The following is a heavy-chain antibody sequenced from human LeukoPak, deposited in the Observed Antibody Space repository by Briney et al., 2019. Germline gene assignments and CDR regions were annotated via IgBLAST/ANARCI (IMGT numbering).Heavy chain of an antibody. CDR3: ARDGRRYYYGSGSSYWYYFDY. CDR2: ISAYNGNT. Sequence: ASVKVSCKASGYTFTSYGISWVRQAPGQGLEWMGWISAYNGNTNYAQKLQGRVTMTTDTSTSTAYMELRSLRSDDTAVYYRARDGRRYYYGSGSSYWYYFDYWGQGTLVTVSS. J-gene: IGHJ4*02. V-gene: IGHV1-18*01. D-gene: IGHD3-10*01. CDR1: GYTFTSYG.